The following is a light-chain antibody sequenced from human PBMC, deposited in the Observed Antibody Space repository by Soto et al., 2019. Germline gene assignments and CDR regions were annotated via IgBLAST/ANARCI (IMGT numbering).Light chain of an antibody. V-gene: IGKV3-11*01. CDR3: QQRKFWPPLT. CDR1: QSVDRY. CDR2: DTS. J-gene: IGKJ4*01. Sequence: EVVLTQSPATLSLPPGERATLSCRVSQSVDRYLAWYQQKPGQAPRLLIYDTSNRATGVPARFSGTGSGTDFTLTVSSLQPEDFGVYYCQQRKFWPPLTFGGGTKVEIK.